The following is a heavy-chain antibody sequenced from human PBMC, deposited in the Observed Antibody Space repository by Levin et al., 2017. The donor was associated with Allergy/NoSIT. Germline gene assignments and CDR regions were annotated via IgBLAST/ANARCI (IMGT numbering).Heavy chain of an antibody. V-gene: IGHV2-70*04. J-gene: IGHJ4*02. D-gene: IGHD3-22*01. CDR2: IDWDDDK. CDR1: GFLLSTSGMR. Sequence: SGPTLVKPTQTLTLTCTFSGFLLSTSGMRVSWIRQPPGKALEWLARIDWDDDKFYSTSLKTRLTISKDTSKTQVVLTMTNMDPVDTATYYCARTTYDSAEFDCWGQGTLVTIAS. CDR3: ARTTYDSAEFDC.